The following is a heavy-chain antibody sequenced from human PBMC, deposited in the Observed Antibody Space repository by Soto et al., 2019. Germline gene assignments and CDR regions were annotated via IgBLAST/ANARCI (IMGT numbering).Heavy chain of an antibody. J-gene: IGHJ4*02. V-gene: IGHV3-30*18. D-gene: IGHD4-4*01. CDR3: AKGIHDYNF. CDR2: ISYDGSNK. CDR1: GFTFSSYG. Sequence: QVQLVESGGGVVQPGRSLRLSCAASGFTFSSYGMHWVRQAPGKGLEWVAVISYDGSNKYYADSVKGRFTISRDNSKNTLYLQMTSLRAEDTAVYYCAKGIHDYNFWGQGTLVTVSS.